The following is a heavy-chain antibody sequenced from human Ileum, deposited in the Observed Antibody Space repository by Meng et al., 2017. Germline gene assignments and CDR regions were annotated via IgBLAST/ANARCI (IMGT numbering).Heavy chain of an antibody. D-gene: IGHD1-7*01. V-gene: IGHV4-4*02. J-gene: IGHJ4*02. Sequence: VQRQESRPGLVNPSGTLSLTCAVSGGSISSSNGWSWVRQPPGKGLEWIGEIYHSGSTNYNPSLKSRVTISVDKSKNQFSLKLSSVTAADTAAYYCASLRYNWNYSADYWGQGTLVTVSS. CDR3: ASLRYNWNYSADY. CDR2: IYHSGST. CDR1: GGSISSSNG.